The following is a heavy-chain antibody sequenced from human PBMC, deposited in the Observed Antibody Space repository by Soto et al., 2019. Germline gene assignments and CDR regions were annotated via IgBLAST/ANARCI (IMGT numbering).Heavy chain of an antibody. Sequence: QVQLVESGGGVVQPGRSLRLSCAASGFTFSSYGMHWVRQAPGKGLEWVAVISYDGSNKYYADSVKGRFTISRDNSKNTLYLQMNSLRAEDTAVYYCAKIESSAVTIFGVVIIPYYYYGMDVWGQGTTVTVSS. V-gene: IGHV3-30*18. D-gene: IGHD3-3*01. CDR1: GFTFSSYG. CDR3: AKIESSAVTIFGVVIIPYYYYGMDV. CDR2: ISYDGSNK. J-gene: IGHJ6*02.